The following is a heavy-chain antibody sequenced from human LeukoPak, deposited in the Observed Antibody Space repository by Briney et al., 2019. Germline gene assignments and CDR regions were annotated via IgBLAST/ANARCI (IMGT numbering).Heavy chain of an antibody. CDR3: AREATIIVVVTLFEY. V-gene: IGHV6-1*01. CDR1: RDSVSKNRAA. CDR2: TYYRSKWYN. J-gene: IGHJ4*02. Sequence: SQTLSLTCAISRDSVSKNRAAWSWIRQSPSRGLEWLGRTYYRSKWYNDYAVSVKSRITINPDTSKNQFSLQLNSVTPEDTAVYYCAREATIIVVVTLFEYWGQETLVTVSS. D-gene: IGHD3-22*01.